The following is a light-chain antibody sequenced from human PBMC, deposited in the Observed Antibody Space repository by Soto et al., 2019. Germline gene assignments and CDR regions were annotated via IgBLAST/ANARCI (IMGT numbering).Light chain of an antibody. J-gene: IGKJ5*01. Sequence: DIQMTQSPSSLYASVGDIVTITCRASQDISVYLAWYQQKPGKVPKLLIYSASTLQSGVPSRFSGSGSGTDFTLTISSLQPEDVATYFCQKFNTAPLTFGQGTRLEIK. CDR3: QKFNTAPLT. V-gene: IGKV1-27*01. CDR1: QDISVY. CDR2: SAS.